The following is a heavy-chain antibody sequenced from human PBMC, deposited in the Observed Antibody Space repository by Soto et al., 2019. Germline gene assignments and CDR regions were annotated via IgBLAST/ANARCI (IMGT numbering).Heavy chain of an antibody. CDR1: GYTFTSYD. Sequence: GASVKLSCKASGYTFTSYDINLVRQATGQGLEWMGWMNPNSGNTGYAQKFQGRVTMTRNTSISTAYMELSSLRSEDTAVYYCARGYDILTGYYTRYYYDSSGYHYPGYYYYGMDVWGQGTTVTVSS. J-gene: IGHJ6*02. CDR2: MNPNSGNT. D-gene: IGHD3-9*01. V-gene: IGHV1-8*01. CDR3: ARGYDILTGYYTRYYYDSSGYHYPGYYYYGMDV.